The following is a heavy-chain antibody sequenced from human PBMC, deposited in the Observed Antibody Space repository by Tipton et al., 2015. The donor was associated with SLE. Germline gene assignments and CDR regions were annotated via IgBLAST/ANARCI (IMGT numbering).Heavy chain of an antibody. V-gene: IGHV3-30-3*01. Sequence: SLRLSCAASGFTFSTYPMHWVRQAPGKGLEWVAVITFDGSSKYYADSVRGRFTISRDNSKNTLYLQMNSLRVEDTAVYYCARHDVLRYFDWLSSWYYYYGMDVWGQGTTVTVSS. CDR2: ITFDGSSK. J-gene: IGHJ6*02. CDR1: GFTFSTYP. CDR3: ARHDVLRYFDWLSSWYYYYGMDV. D-gene: IGHD3-9*01.